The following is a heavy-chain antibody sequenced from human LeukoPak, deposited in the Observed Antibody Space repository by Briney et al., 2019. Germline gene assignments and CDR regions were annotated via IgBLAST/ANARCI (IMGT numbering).Heavy chain of an antibody. V-gene: IGHV3-48*03. CDR2: ISSSGSTT. CDR1: GFTFSSYE. CDR3: ARDWRDSSGYYSYYFDY. Sequence: PGGSLRLSCAASGFTFSSYEMNWVRQAPGKGLEWVLYISSSGSTTYYADSVKGRFTISRDNAKNSLYLQMISLRAEDTAVYYCARDWRDSSGYYSYYFDYWGQGTLVTVSS. J-gene: IGHJ4*02. D-gene: IGHD3-22*01.